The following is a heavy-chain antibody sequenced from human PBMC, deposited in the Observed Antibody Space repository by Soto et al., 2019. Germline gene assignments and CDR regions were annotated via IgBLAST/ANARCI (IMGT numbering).Heavy chain of an antibody. V-gene: IGHV1-18*04. CDR3: ARETIFGVVTQFYYYGMDV. J-gene: IGHJ6*02. Sequence: QVQLVQSGAEVKKPGASVKVSCKASGYTFTSYGISWVRQAPGQGLEWMGWMSAYNGNTNYAQKLQGRVTMTTDTSTSTAYMELRSLRSDDTAVYYCARETIFGVVTQFYYYGMDVWGQGTTVTVSS. CDR1: GYTFTSYG. D-gene: IGHD3-3*01. CDR2: MSAYNGNT.